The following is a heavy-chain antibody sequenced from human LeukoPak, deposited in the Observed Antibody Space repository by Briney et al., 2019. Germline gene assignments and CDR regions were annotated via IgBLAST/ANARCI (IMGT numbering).Heavy chain of an antibody. CDR1: GFNFTNAW. J-gene: IGHJ4*02. V-gene: IGHV3-15*01. D-gene: IGHD6-19*01. CDR3: STDYLLDISGEWNFFDS. Sequence: PGGSLRLSCAASGFNFTNAWMSWVRQVPGGGLEWIGQIKTRDEGAATDYAAPVNGRFTILRDDSDNTLYLHMNSLKSDDTGVYYSSTDYLLDISGEWNFFDSWGQGTLVTVSS. CDR2: IKTRDEGAAT.